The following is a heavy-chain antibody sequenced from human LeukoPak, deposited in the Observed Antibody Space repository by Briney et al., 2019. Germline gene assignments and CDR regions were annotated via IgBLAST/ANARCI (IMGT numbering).Heavy chain of an antibody. D-gene: IGHD2-8*01. CDR2: IYYSGST. CDR3: ARRNDLGI. Sequence: SETLSLTCTVSGGSISSYYWSWIRQPPGKGLEWIGYIYYSGSTNYNPSLKSRVTISVDTSKNQFSLKLSSVTAADTAVYYCARRNDLGIWGQGTMVTVSS. J-gene: IGHJ3*02. CDR1: GGSISSYY. V-gene: IGHV4-59*08.